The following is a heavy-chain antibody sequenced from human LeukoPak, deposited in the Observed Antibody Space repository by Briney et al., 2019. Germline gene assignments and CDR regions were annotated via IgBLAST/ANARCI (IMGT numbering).Heavy chain of an antibody. CDR1: GYTFTSYD. CDR3: AREGSLTMTHDAFDI. D-gene: IGHD3-22*01. Sequence: ASVKVSCKASGYTFTSYDINWVRQATGQGLEWMGWMDPNSGNTGYAQKFQGRVTITADKSTSTAYMELSSLRSEDTAVYYCAREGSLTMTHDAFDIWGQGTMVTVSS. CDR2: MDPNSGNT. J-gene: IGHJ3*02. V-gene: IGHV1-8*03.